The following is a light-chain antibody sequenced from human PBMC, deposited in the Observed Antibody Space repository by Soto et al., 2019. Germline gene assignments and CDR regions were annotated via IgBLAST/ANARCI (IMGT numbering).Light chain of an antibody. CDR3: QQYYSYPHT. Sequence: AIRMTQSPSSFSASTGDRVTITCRASQGISSYLAWYQQKPGQAPKLLIYAASTLQSGFPSRFSGSGSGTDFTLTISCLQSEDFATYYSQQYYSYPHTFGQGTKVDIK. J-gene: IGKJ1*01. V-gene: IGKV1-8*01. CDR2: AAS. CDR1: QGISSY.